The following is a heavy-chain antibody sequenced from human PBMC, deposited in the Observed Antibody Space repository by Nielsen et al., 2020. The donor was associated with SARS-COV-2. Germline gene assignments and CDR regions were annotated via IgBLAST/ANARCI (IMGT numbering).Heavy chain of an antibody. CDR1: GGSFSGYY. V-gene: IGHV4-34*01. CDR2: INHSGST. CDR3: ARDRQGYNYYYGMDV. Sequence: SETLSLTCAVYGGSFSGYYWSWIRQPPGKGLEWIGEINHSGSTNYNPSLKSRVTISVDTSKNQFSLRLNSVTVADTAQYYCARDRQGYNYYYGMDVWGQGTTVTVS. J-gene: IGHJ6*02. D-gene: IGHD5-24*01.